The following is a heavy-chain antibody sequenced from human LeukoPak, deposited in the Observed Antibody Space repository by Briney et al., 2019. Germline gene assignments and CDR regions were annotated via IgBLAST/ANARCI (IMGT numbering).Heavy chain of an antibody. CDR3: AKIAAARFYFDY. D-gene: IGHD6-13*01. V-gene: IGHV3-30*02. CDR2: IRYDGSNK. Sequence: GGSLRLSRAASGFTFSSYGMHWVRQAPGKGLEWVAFIRYDGSNKYYADSVKGRFTISRDNSKNTLYLQMNSLRAEDTAVYYCAKIAAARFYFDYWGQGTLVTVSS. J-gene: IGHJ4*02. CDR1: GFTFSSYG.